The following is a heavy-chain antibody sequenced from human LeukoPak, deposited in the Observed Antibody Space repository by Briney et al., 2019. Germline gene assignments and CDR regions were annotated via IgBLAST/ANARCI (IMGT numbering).Heavy chain of an antibody. CDR2: MNPNSGNT. CDR1: GYTFTSYD. D-gene: IGHD2-2*01. J-gene: IGHJ5*02. V-gene: IGHV1-8*01. CDR3: ARVRYCSSTSCSVWFDP. Sequence: ASVKVSCKASGYTFTSYDINWVRQATGQGLEWMGWMNPNSGNTGYAQKFQGRVTMTRNTSISTAYMELSSLRSEDTAVYYCARVRYCSSTSCSVWFDPWGQGTLVTVSS.